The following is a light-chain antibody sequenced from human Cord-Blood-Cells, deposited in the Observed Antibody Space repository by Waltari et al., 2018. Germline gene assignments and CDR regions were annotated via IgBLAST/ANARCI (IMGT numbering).Light chain of an antibody. CDR1: ISHVAGDNY. V-gene: IGLV2-14*01. Sequence: QSALTQPASVSGSPGQSITLSCTGPISHVAGDNYVSWYQQHPGKAPKLMICDGRNRPSGVSNGFAGSKSGNTASLTISGLQAEDEADYYCSSYTSSSTLVVFGGGTKLTVL. J-gene: IGLJ2*01. CDR3: SSYTSSSTLVV. CDR2: DGR.